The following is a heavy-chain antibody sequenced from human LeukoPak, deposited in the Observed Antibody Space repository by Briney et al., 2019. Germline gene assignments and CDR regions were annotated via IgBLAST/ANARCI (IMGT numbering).Heavy chain of an antibody. J-gene: IGHJ3*02. D-gene: IGHD1-26*01. CDR2: ISYDGSNK. CDR3: ARGPGPIAGAKNPFDI. Sequence: GGSLRLSCAASGFTFSSYAMSWVRQAPGKGLEWVAVISYDGSNKYYADSVKGRFTISGDKSKDTLYLQTNSLRPEDTAVYYCARGPGPIAGAKNPFDIWGQGTMVTVSS. V-gene: IGHV3-30*01. CDR1: GFTFSSYA.